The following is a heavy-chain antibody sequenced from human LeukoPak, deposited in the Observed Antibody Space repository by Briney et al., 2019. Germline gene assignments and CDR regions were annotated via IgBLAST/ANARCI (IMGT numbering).Heavy chain of an antibody. CDR1: GFTFSSYS. Sequence: GGSLRLSCAASGFTFSSYSMNWVRQAPGKGLEWVSYISSSSSTIYYADSVKGRFTISRDNAKNSLYLQMNSLRAEDTAVYYCARDEGIRSFDYWAREPWSPSPQ. D-gene: IGHD2-15*01. CDR2: ISSSSSTI. CDR3: ARDEGIRSFDY. V-gene: IGHV3-48*01. J-gene: IGHJ4*02.